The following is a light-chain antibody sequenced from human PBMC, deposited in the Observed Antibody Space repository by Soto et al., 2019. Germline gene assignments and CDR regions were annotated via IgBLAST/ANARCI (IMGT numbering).Light chain of an antibody. J-gene: IGKJ1*01. V-gene: IGKV1-39*01. Sequence: DIQMTQSPSSLSASVGDRVTITCRASQSISTYLNWFQQKPGRAPKLLIYLTSTLQSGVPSRFSGSGSGTDFTLTIISLQPEDFATYYCQQSSTTPWTFGQGTKVDVK. CDR1: QSISTY. CDR2: LTS. CDR3: QQSSTTPWT.